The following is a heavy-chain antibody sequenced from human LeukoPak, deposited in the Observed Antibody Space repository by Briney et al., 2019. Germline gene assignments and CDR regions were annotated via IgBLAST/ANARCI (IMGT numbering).Heavy chain of an antibody. CDR1: GYTFTSYG. V-gene: IGHV1-18*01. CDR3: ARVLGQQLVRGWFDP. CDR2: ISAYNGNT. Sequence: ASVKVSCKASGYTFTSYGISWVRQAPGQGLEWMGWISAYNGNTNYAQKLQGRVTITTDESTSTAYMELSSLRSEDTAVYYCARVLGQQLVRGWFDPWGQGTLVTVSS. J-gene: IGHJ5*02. D-gene: IGHD6-13*01.